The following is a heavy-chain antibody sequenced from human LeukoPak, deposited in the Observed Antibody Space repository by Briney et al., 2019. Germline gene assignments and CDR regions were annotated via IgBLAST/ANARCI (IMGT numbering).Heavy chain of an antibody. J-gene: IGHJ4*02. CDR1: GFTFNTYG. CDR2: INSDGSST. V-gene: IGHV3-74*01. CDR3: ASGYSSDYGGNVY. Sequence: GGSLRLSCAASGFTFNTYGMHWVRHAPGKGLVWVSRINSDGSSTNYADSVKGRFTISRDNAKNTLYLQMNSLSTEDTAVYYCASGYSSDYGGNVYWGRGTLVTVSS. D-gene: IGHD4-23*01.